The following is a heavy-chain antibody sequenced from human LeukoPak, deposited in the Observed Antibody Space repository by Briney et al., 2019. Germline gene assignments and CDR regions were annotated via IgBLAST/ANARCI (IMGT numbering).Heavy chain of an antibody. V-gene: IGHV3-30*03. Sequence: GGSLRLSCAASGFTFSSYGMHWARQAPGKGLEWVAVISYDGSNKYYADSVKGRFTISRDNSKNTLYLQMNSLRAEDTAVYYCVTERQSGSYIEYWGQGTLVTVSS. CDR3: VTERQSGSYIEY. CDR2: ISYDGSNK. J-gene: IGHJ4*02. CDR1: GFTFSSYG. D-gene: IGHD1-26*01.